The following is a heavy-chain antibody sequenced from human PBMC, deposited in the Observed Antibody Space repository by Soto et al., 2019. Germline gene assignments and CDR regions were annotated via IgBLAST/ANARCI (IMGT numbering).Heavy chain of an antibody. Sequence: GASVKVSCKASGFTFTSSAVQWVRQARGQRLEWIGWIVVGSGNTNYAQKFQERVTITRDMATNTAYMELSSLRSEDTAVYYCARASPYDLPDAFDIWGQGTMVTVSS. J-gene: IGHJ3*02. CDR2: IVVGSGNT. D-gene: IGHD3-3*01. V-gene: IGHV1-58*01. CDR1: GFTFTSSA. CDR3: ARASPYDLPDAFDI.